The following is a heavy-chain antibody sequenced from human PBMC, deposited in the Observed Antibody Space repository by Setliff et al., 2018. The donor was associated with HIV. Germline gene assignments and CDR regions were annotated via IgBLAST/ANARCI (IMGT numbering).Heavy chain of an antibody. CDR1: GYTFTSYD. J-gene: IGHJ4*02. CDR2: MNPNSGNT. V-gene: IGHV1-8*02. Sequence: ASVKVSCKASGYTFTSYDINWVRQATGQGLEWMGWMNPNSGNTGYAQKFQGRVTMTRNTSISTAYMELSSLRSEETAVYYCARREVEYYNFWSGSYYFDYWGQGTLVTVSS. CDR3: ARREVEYYNFWSGSYYFDY. D-gene: IGHD3-3*01.